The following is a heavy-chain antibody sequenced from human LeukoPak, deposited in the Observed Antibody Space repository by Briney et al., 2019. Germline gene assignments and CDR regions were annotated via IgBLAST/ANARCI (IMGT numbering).Heavy chain of an antibody. CDR2: IYTSGST. D-gene: IGHD3-22*01. V-gene: IGHV4-4*07. J-gene: IGHJ3*02. CDR1: GGSITSYY. CDR3: ARDSHYYDSSKAALDI. Sequence: SETLSLTCTVSGGSITSYYWSWIRQPAGKGLEWIGRIYTSGSTNYNPSLKSRVTISVDTSKNQFSLKLSSVTAADTAVYYCARDSHYYDSSKAALDIWGQGTMVTVSS.